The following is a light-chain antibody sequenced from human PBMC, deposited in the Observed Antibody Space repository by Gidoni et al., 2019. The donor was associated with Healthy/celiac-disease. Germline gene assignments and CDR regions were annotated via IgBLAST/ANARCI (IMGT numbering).Light chain of an antibody. CDR1: SGSIASNY. CDR2: EDN. J-gene: IGLJ3*02. Sequence: NFMLTQPHSVSESPGKTVTLSCTRSSGSIASNYVQWYQQRQGSAPTTVIYEDNQRPSGVPDRFSGSIDSSSNSASLTITGLKTEDEADYYCQSYDSSNSWVFGGGTKLTVL. V-gene: IGLV6-57*03. CDR3: QSYDSSNSWV.